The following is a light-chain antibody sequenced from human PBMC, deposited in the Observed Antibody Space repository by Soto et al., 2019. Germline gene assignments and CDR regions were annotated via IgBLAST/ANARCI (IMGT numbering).Light chain of an antibody. Sequence: EIVLTQSPATLSLSPGERATLSCRASQSVSSYLAWYQQKPGQAPRLLIYDASNRATGIPARFSGSGSGTDFPLTTSRLEPEYFAFYYFQQRSKGPSTFGKGTRLEIK. J-gene: IGKJ5*01. CDR3: QQRSKGPST. CDR2: DAS. V-gene: IGKV3-11*01. CDR1: QSVSSY.